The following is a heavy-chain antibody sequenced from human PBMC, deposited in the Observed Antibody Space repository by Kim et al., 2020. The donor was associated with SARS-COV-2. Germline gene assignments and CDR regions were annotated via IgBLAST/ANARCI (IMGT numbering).Heavy chain of an antibody. J-gene: IGHJ4*02. CDR3: AKGPSHYYDSSGYYY. Sequence: GGSLRLSCAASGFTFSSYAMSWVRQAPGKGLEWVSAISGSGGSTYYADSVKGRFTISRDNSKNTLYLQMNSLRAEDTAVYYCAKGPSHYYDSSGYYYWGQGTLVTVSS. CDR2: ISGSGGST. CDR1: GFTFSSYA. V-gene: IGHV3-23*01. D-gene: IGHD3-22*01.